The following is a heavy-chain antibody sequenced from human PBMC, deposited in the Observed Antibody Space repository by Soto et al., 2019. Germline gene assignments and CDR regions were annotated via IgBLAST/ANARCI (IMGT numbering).Heavy chain of an antibody. CDR2: IYTSGST. CDR3: ARGILWFGELNFDY. CDR1: GGSISSYY. D-gene: IGHD3-10*01. J-gene: IGHJ4*02. V-gene: IGHV4-4*07. Sequence: NPSETLSLTCTVSGGSISSYYWSWIRQPAGKGLEWIGRIYTSGSTNYNPSLKSRVTMSVDTSKNQFSLKLSSVTAADTAVYYCARGILWFGELNFDYWGQGTLVTVSS.